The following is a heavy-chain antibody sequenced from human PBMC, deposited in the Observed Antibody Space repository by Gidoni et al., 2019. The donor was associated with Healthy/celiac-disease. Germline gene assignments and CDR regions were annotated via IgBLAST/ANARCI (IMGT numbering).Heavy chain of an antibody. CDR1: GYSFTSYW. J-gene: IGHJ4*02. Sequence: EVQLVQSGAEVQKPGESLKISCKGSGYSFTSYWIGWVRQIPGKGLEWMGIIYPGDSDTRYSPSFQGQVTISADKSISTAYLQWSSLKASDTAMYYCARLFWLNNWNPEPNFDYWGQGTLVTVSS. CDR2: IYPGDSDT. D-gene: IGHD1-20*01. V-gene: IGHV5-51*01. CDR3: ARLFWLNNWNPEPNFDY.